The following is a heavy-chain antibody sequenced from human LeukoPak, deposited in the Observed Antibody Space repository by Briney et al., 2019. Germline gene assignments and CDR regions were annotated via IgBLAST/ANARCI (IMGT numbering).Heavy chain of an antibody. CDR2: INHSGST. D-gene: IGHD3-22*01. J-gene: IGHJ5*02. CDR3: ARGRGSYYAS. V-gene: IGHV4-34*01. Sequence: SETLSLTCAVYDGSLSAYYWTWIRQPPGKGLEWIGEINHSGSTNYNASLKSRITISVDTSKNHFSLKLSSVTAADTAMYFCARGRGSYYASWGQGTLVTVSS. CDR1: DGSLSAYY.